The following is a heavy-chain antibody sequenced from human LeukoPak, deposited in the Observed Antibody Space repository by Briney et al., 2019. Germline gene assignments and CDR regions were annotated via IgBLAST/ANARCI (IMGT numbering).Heavy chain of an antibody. CDR1: GGTFSSYA. CDR2: IIPIFGTA. CDR3: ARGDSYSGSFTLDY. V-gene: IGHV1-69*01. J-gene: IGHJ4*02. Sequence: SVKVSRKASGGTFSSYAISWVRQAPGQGLEWMGGIIPIFGTANYAQKFQGRVTITADESTSTAYMEPSSLRSEDTAVYYCARGDSYSGSFTLDYWGQGTLVTVSS. D-gene: IGHD1-26*01.